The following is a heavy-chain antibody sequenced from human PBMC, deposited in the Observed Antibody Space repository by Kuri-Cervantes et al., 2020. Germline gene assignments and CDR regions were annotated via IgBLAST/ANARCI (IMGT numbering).Heavy chain of an antibody. Sequence: GESLKISCAASGFTFSSYAMSWVRQAPGKGLEWVSAISGSGVSTFYADSVKGRFTISRGNSKNTLDLQMNSLRVEDTAVYYCAKDSGDSNYYFDYWGQGTLVTVSS. CDR1: GFTFSSYA. J-gene: IGHJ4*02. CDR2: ISGSGVST. D-gene: IGHD3-10*01. CDR3: AKDSGDSNYYFDY. V-gene: IGHV3-23*01.